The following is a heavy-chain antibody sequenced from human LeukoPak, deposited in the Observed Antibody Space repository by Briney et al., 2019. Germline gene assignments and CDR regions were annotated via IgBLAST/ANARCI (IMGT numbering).Heavy chain of an antibody. Sequence: PSETLSLTCTVSGGSISSGSYYWSWIRQPAGKGLEWIGRIYTSGSTNYNPSLKSRVTISVDTSKNQFSLKLSSVTAADTAVYYCAAAGTDLQAFDIWGQGTMVTVSS. CDR3: AAAGTDLQAFDI. D-gene: IGHD6-13*01. V-gene: IGHV4-61*02. CDR1: GGSISSGSYY. J-gene: IGHJ3*02. CDR2: IYTSGST.